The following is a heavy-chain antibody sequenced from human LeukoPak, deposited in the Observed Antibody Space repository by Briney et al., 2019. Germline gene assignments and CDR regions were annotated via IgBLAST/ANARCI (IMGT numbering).Heavy chain of an antibody. CDR2: ISGGGGST. J-gene: IGHJ4*02. Sequence: PGGSLRLSCAASGFTFTSYSMNWVRQAPGKGLEWVSTISGGGGSTYYADSVKGRFTISRDNSKNTLYLQMNSLRAEDTAVYYCARGRVFDYWGQGTLVTVSS. V-gene: IGHV3-23*01. CDR3: ARGRVFDY. CDR1: GFTFTSYS. D-gene: IGHD3-10*01.